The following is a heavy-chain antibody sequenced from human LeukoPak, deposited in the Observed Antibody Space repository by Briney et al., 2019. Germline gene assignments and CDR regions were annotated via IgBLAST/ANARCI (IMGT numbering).Heavy chain of an antibody. CDR2: INPNSGGT. D-gene: IGHD3-22*01. CDR1: GYTFTGYY. Sequence: ASVKVSCKASGYTFTGYYMHWVRQAPGQGLEWMGWINPNSGGTNYAQKFQGRVTMTRDTSISTAYMELSRLRSDDTAVYYCARVYYYDSSGYLGNDAFDIWGQGTMVTVSS. V-gene: IGHV1-2*02. J-gene: IGHJ3*02. CDR3: ARVYYYDSSGYLGNDAFDI.